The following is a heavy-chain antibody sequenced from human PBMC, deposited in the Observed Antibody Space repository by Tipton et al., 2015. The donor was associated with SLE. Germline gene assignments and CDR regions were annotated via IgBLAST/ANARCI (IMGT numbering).Heavy chain of an antibody. CDR3: AREEWDRPPGTFDA. CDR2: IHNSGNT. V-gene: IGHV4-61*09. Sequence: TLSLPCSVSGYFITNNKYFWSWFRQPAGKGLEWSGHIHNSGNTDYNPSLKSRVTISIDESRNQLSLHQSSLTAADAALYYCAREEWDRPPGTFDAWGRGTMVTVSS. CDR1: GYFITNNKYF. J-gene: IGHJ3*01. D-gene: IGHD1-26*01.